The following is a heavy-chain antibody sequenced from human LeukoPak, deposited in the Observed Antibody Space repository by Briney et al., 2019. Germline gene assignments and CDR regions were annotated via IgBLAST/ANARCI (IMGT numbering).Heavy chain of an antibody. D-gene: IGHD2-21*01. J-gene: IGHJ4*02. Sequence: GGSLRLSCAASGFTFSSYGMHWVRQAPGKRLEWVASITDTGDATGYPESVRGRFTISRDNSQGTVWLQMNSLGAEDTAIYYCAKSDCGSDGCKLYNYWAQGTQVTVSS. CDR1: GFTFSSYG. V-gene: IGHV3-23*01. CDR2: ITDTGDAT. CDR3: AKSDCGSDGCKLYNY.